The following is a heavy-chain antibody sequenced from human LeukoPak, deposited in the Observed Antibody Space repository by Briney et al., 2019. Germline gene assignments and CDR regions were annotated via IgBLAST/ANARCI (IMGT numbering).Heavy chain of an antibody. J-gene: IGHJ6*03. CDR1: GYTFTSYY. Sequence: ASVKVSCKASGYTFTSYYMHWVRQAPGQGLEWMGGIIPIFGTANYAQKFQGRVTITADESTSTAYMELSSLRSEDTAVYYCARCTYQLPHYYYYMDVWGKGTTVTVSS. D-gene: IGHD2-2*01. CDR2: IIPIFGTA. CDR3: ARCTYQLPHYYYYMDV. V-gene: IGHV1-69*13.